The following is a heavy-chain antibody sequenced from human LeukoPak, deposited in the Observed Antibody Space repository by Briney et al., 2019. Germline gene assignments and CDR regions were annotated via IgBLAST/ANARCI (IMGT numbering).Heavy chain of an antibody. CDR1: GYTFTGYY. J-gene: IGHJ4*02. CDR3: ARERIQDELLWAY. V-gene: IGHV1-2*02. Sequence: GASVKVSCKASGYTFTGYYMHWVRQAPGQGLEWMGWINPNSGGTNYAQKFQGRVTTTRDTSISTAYMELSRLRSDDTAVYYCARERIQDELLWAYWGQGTLVTVSS. D-gene: IGHD2-2*01. CDR2: INPNSGGT.